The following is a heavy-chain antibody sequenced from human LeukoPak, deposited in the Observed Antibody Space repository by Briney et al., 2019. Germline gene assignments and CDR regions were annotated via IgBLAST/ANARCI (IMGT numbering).Heavy chain of an antibody. CDR3: ARSAGRSGSFDY. J-gene: IGHJ4*02. CDR1: GYIFTDYY. D-gene: IGHD1-26*01. V-gene: IGHV1-18*04. Sequence: ASVKVSCKASGYIFTDYYMHWVRQAPGQGLEWMGWISAYNGNTNYAQKLQGRVTMTTDTSTSTAYMELRSLRSDDTAVYYCARSAGRSGSFDYWGQGTLVTVSS. CDR2: ISAYNGNT.